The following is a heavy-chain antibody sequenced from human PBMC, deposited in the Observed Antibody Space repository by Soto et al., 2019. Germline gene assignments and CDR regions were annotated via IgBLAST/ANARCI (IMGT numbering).Heavy chain of an antibody. D-gene: IGHD6-13*01. CDR2: INPNSGGT. V-gene: IGHV1-2*02. CDR1: GYTFTGYY. J-gene: IGHJ6*02. Sequence: GASVKVSCKASGYTFTGYYMHWVRQAPGQGLEWMGWINPNSGGTNYAQKFQGRVTMTRDTSISTAYMELSRLRSDDTAVYYCARNHEGCDSSSWYCHYYGMDVWGQGTTVTVSS. CDR3: ARNHEGCDSSSWYCHYYGMDV.